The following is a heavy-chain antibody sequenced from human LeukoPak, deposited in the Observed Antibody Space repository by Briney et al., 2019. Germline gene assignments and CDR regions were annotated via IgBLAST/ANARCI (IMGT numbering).Heavy chain of an antibody. CDR3: AKSSSSYYDSSGYLDY. D-gene: IGHD3-22*01. CDR2: ISSNTTTI. V-gene: IGHV3-48*01. Sequence: GGSLRLSCAASGFTFSSYSMNWVRQAPGKGLEWVSYISSNTTTIYYADSVKGRFTISRDNAKNSLYLQMNSLRAEDTAVYYCAKSSSSYYDSSGYLDYWGQGTLVTVSS. CDR1: GFTFSSYS. J-gene: IGHJ4*02.